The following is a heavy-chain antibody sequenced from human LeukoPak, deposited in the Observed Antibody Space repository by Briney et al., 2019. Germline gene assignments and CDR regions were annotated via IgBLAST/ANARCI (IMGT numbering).Heavy chain of an antibody. J-gene: IGHJ4*02. Sequence: ASVKVSCKASGYTFTSYAMHWVRQAPGQRLEWMGWINAGNGNTKYSQEFQGRVTITRDTSASTAYMELGSLRSEDMAVYYCARGTTVPTKAEYYFDYWGQGTLVTVSS. CDR1: GYTFTSYA. V-gene: IGHV1-3*03. CDR2: INAGNGNT. D-gene: IGHD4-17*01. CDR3: ARGTTVPTKAEYYFDY.